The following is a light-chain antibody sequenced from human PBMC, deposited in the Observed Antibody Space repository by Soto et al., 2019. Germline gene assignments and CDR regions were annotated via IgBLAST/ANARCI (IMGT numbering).Light chain of an antibody. V-gene: IGKV1-39*01. CDR1: QSISSY. Sequence: DIQMTQSPSSLSASVVYRVTITFRASQSISSYLNWYQQKPGKAPKFLIYAASSLQSGVPSRFSGSGSGTDFTLTISSLQPEDFATYYCQKSYSTSWKFGQGTKVDIK. CDR3: QKSYSTSWK. J-gene: IGKJ1*01. CDR2: AAS.